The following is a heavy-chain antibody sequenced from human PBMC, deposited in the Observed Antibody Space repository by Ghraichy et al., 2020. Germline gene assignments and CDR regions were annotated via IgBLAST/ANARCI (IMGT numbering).Heavy chain of an antibody. V-gene: IGHV4-34*01. CDR3: ARWSSSHPYYFDY. Sequence: SETLSLTCAVYGGSFSGYYWSWIRQPPGKGLEWIGEINHSGSTNYNPSLKSRVTISVDTSKNQFSLKLSSVTAADTAVYYCARWSSSHPYYFDYWGQGTLVTVSS. CDR1: GGSFSGYY. CDR2: INHSGST. D-gene: IGHD6-6*01. J-gene: IGHJ4*02.